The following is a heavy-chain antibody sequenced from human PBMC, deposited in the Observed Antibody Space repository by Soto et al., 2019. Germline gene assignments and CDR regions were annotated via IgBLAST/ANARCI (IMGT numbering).Heavy chain of an antibody. D-gene: IGHD5-12*01. CDR1: GESFIGYY. V-gene: IGHV4-34*01. CDR2: INHGGST. CDR3: ARTDIVTTNWFDP. J-gene: IGHJ5*02. Sequence: QVHLQQWGAGLLKPSETLSLTCAVYGESFIGYYWTWIRQSPGKGLEWIGEINHGGSTNYNPSLKSRVTISIDTSKNKFSLTLASVTAADTSVYYCARTDIVTTNWFDPWGQGTLVTVSS.